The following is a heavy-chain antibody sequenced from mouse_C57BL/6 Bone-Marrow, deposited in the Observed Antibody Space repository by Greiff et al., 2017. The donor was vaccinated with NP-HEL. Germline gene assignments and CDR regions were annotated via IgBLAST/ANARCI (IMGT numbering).Heavy chain of an antibody. CDR2: INPSSGYT. J-gene: IGHJ4*01. D-gene: IGHD4-1*02. V-gene: IGHV1-7*01. CDR1: GYTFTSYW. Sequence: VQLQQSGAELAKPGASVKLSCKASGYTFTSYWMHWVKQRPGQGLEWIGYINPSSGYTKYNQKFKDKATLTADKYSSTAYMQLSSLTYADSAVYYCARYRASTGTRAMDYWGQGTSVTVSP. CDR3: ARYRASTGTRAMDY.